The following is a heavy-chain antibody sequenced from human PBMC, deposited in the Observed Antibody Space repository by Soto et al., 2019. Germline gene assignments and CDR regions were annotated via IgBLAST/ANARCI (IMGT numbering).Heavy chain of an antibody. V-gene: IGHV3-33*08. Sequence: QVQLVESGGGVVQPGRSLRLSCVASGFTFRNYAMFWVRQPPGKGLEWVAYIGHDGNLTLYADSVKGRFTISRDNSKNTVDLQMSRLRLDDTGSYYCARDGSMTISGRDDNWGQGTLVTVSS. CDR3: ARDGSMTISGRDDN. D-gene: IGHD3-3*01. CDR1: GFTFRNYA. CDR2: IGHDGNLT. J-gene: IGHJ4*02.